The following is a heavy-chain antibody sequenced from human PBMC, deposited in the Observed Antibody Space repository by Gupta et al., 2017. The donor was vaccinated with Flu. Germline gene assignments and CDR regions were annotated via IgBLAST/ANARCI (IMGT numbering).Heavy chain of an antibody. CDR2: IIPVFGPT. Sequence: QVQLVQSGAEVKKPGSSVKVTCQASGVTFSDYAINWVRRAPGQGLEWMGGIIPVFGPTKYAQKFQGRVTSTADESTNTAYSELSSLRSEDTAVYYCARKGGGHCSGGTCYSFDYWGQGTLVTVSS. CDR3: ARKGGGHCSGGTCYSFDY. CDR1: GVTFSDYA. D-gene: IGHD2-15*01. V-gene: IGHV1-69*01. J-gene: IGHJ4*02.